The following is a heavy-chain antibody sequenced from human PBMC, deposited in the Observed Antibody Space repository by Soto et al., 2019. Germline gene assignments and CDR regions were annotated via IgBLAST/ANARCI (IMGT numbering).Heavy chain of an antibody. J-gene: IGHJ6*02. CDR1: GGSISSGDYY. V-gene: IGHV4-30-4*01. CDR2: IYYSGST. Sequence: SETLSLTCTVSGGSISSGDYYWSWIRQPPGKGLEWIGYIYYSGSTYYNPSLKSRVTISVDTSKNQFSLKLSSVTAADTAVYYCARVFCSGGSCYYYYGMDVWGQGTTVTVSS. CDR3: ARVFCSGGSCYYYYGMDV. D-gene: IGHD2-15*01.